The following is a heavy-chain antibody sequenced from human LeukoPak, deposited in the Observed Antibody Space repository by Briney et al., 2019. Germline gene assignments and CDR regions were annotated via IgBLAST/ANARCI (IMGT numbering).Heavy chain of an antibody. CDR3: AREGIAVAGTGLGAFDI. CDR1: GGTFSSYA. V-gene: IGHV1-69*13. Sequence: ASVKVSCKASGGTFSSYAISWVRQAPGQGLEWMGGIIPIFGTANYAQKFQGRVTITADESTSTAYMELSSLRSEDTAVYYCAREGIAVAGTGLGAFDIWGQGTMVTVSS. CDR2: IIPIFGTA. J-gene: IGHJ3*02. D-gene: IGHD6-19*01.